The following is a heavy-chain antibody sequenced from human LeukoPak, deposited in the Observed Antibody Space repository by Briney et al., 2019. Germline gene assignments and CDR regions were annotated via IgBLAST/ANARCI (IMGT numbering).Heavy chain of an antibody. CDR1: GYTFTSYG. CDR3: ARDIATVVHQE. Sequence: WASVKVSCKASGYTFTSYGISWVRQAPGQGLEWMGWISGYSGNTNYVQKFQGRVTMATDTSTSTVYMELRSLRSDDTAVYYCARDIATVVHQEWGQGTLVTVSS. J-gene: IGHJ4*02. D-gene: IGHD2-2*01. CDR2: ISGYSGNT. V-gene: IGHV1-18*01.